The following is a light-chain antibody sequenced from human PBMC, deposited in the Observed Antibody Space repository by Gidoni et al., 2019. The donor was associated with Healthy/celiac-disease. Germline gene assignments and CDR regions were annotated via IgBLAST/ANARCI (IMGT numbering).Light chain of an antibody. CDR1: KLGAKY. Sequence: SSELTQPPSVSVSPGQTASITCSGDKLGAKYACWYQQKPGQSPVLVIYQDSKRPSGIPERFSGSNSGNTATLTISGTQAMDEADYYCQAWDSSTASVVFGGGTKLTVL. CDR2: QDS. CDR3: QAWDSSTASVV. J-gene: IGLJ2*01. V-gene: IGLV3-1*01.